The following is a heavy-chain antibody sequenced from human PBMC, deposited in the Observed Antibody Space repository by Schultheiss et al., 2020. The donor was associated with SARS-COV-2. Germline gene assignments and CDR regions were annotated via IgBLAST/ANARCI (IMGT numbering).Heavy chain of an antibody. CDR3: AREGTGDRHHNYYGMDV. V-gene: IGHV4-34*01. Sequence: SETLSLTCAVYGGSFSGYYWSWIRQPPGKGLEWIGEINHSGSTNYNPSLKSRVTISVDTSKNQFSLKLSSVTAADTAVYYCAREGTGDRHHNYYGMDVWGQGTTVTVSS. CDR2: INHSGST. D-gene: IGHD7-27*01. CDR1: GGSFSGYY. J-gene: IGHJ6*02.